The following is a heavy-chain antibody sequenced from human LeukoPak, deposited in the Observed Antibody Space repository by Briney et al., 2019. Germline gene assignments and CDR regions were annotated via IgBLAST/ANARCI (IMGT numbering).Heavy chain of an antibody. V-gene: IGHV4-39*07. J-gene: IGHJ4*02. CDR2: INHSGST. D-gene: IGHD3-22*01. CDR3: ARGDYDSSGLHYFDY. Sequence: SETLSLTCTVSGGSISSGGYYWSWIRQPPGKGLEWIGEINHSGSTNYNPSLKSRVTISVDTSKNQFSLKLSSVTAADTAVYYCARGDYDSSGLHYFDYWGQGTLVTVSS. CDR1: GGSISSGGYY.